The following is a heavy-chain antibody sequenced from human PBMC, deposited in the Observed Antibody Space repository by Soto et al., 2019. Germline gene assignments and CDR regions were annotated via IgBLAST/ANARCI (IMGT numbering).Heavy chain of an antibody. D-gene: IGHD3-22*01. CDR3: AASRGNYYDSSGYYPYAAFDI. J-gene: IGHJ3*02. V-gene: IGHV1-69*13. CDR2: IIPIFGTA. CDR1: GGTFSSYA. Sequence: SVKVSCKASGGTFSSYAISWVRQAPGQGLEWMGGIIPIFGTANYAQKFQGRVTITADESTSTAYMELSSLRSEDTAVYYCAASRGNYYDSSGYYPYAAFDIWGQGTMFTVSS.